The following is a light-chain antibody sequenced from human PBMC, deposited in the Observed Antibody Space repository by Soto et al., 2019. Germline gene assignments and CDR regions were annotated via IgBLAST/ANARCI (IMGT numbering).Light chain of an antibody. CDR3: QQRSNWPGFT. CDR2: DAS. V-gene: IGKV3-11*01. Sequence: EIVLTQSPATLSLSPGERATLSCRASQSVSSYLAWYQQKPGQAPRLLIYDASNRATGVPARFSGSGSGTEFTLPISSLEPEDFAVYYCQQRSNWPGFTFGPGTKVDIK. J-gene: IGKJ3*01. CDR1: QSVSSY.